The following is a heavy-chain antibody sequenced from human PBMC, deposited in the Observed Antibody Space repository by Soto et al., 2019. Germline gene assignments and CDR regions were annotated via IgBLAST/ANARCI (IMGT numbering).Heavy chain of an antibody. Sequence: EVQLVESGGGLVQPGGSLRLSCAASGFSFSTYSMNWVRQAPGKGLEWVSYISSRSYTIYYIDSVKGRFTISRDNDKSSLYLQMNSRRDEDTAVYYCARGGSSSDNGMDVWGQGTTVTVSS. CDR1: GFSFSTYS. CDR2: ISSRSYTI. V-gene: IGHV3-48*02. D-gene: IGHD6-6*01. J-gene: IGHJ6*02. CDR3: ARGGSSSDNGMDV.